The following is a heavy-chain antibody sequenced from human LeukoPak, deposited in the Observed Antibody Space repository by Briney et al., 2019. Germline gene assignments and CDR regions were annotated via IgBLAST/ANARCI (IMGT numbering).Heavy chain of an antibody. J-gene: IGHJ4*02. CDR3: ARRRHYSGSYYGDFDY. CDR1: GYTFTSYD. Sequence: ASVKVSCKASGYTFTSYDINWVRQAPGQGLEWMGWINTNTGNPTYAQGFTGRFVFSLDTSVSTAYLQISSLKAEDTAVYYCARRRHYSGSYYGDFDYWGQGTLVTVSS. V-gene: IGHV7-4-1*02. CDR2: INTNTGNP. D-gene: IGHD1-26*01.